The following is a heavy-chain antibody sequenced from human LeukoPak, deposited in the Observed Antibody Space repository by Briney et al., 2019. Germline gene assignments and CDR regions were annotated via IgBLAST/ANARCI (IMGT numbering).Heavy chain of an antibody. CDR1: GYRFTSYW. Sequence: GESLKISCKVSGYRFTSYWIGWVRQLPGKGLECMGIIFPGDSDSRYSPSFQGQVTISVDEAISTAYLQWSSLKASDTAMYYCARRRVDSGVYYSVGDYYLDNWGQGALVTVPS. CDR2: IFPGDSDS. CDR3: ARRRVDSGVYYSVGDYYLDN. V-gene: IGHV5-51*01. D-gene: IGHD3-10*01. J-gene: IGHJ4*02.